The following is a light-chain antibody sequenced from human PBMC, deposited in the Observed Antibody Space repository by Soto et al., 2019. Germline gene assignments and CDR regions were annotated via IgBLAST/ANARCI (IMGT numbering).Light chain of an antibody. CDR2: DVT. CDR3: VSFTSSTTYV. Sequence: QSALTQPASVSDSPGQSITISCTGTSSDVGGSNHVSWYQQHPGKAPKLMIYDVTNRPSGVSHRFSGSKSGSTASLIISGLQAEYEADYYCVSFTSSTTYVFGTGTKLTVL. CDR1: SSDVGGSNH. V-gene: IGLV2-14*01. J-gene: IGLJ1*01.